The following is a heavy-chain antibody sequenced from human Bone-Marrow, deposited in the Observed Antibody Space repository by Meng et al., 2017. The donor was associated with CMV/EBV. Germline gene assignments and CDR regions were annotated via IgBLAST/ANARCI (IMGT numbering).Heavy chain of an antibody. CDR1: GYTFTSSG. CDR2: ISAYNGNT. CDR3: ARNEYYNFWSGYWPGGSGSYSPPLGGMDV. Sequence: ASVKVSCKASGYTFTSSGISWVRQAPGQGLEWMGWISAYNGNTNYAQKLQGRATMTTDTSTSTAYMEMRSLRSDDTAVYYCARNEYYNFWSGYWPGGSGSYSPPLGGMDVWRQGTTVTVSS. J-gene: IGHJ6*02. D-gene: IGHD3-3*01. V-gene: IGHV1-18*01.